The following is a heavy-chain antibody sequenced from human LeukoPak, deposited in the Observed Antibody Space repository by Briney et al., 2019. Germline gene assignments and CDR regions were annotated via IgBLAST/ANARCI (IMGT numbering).Heavy chain of an antibody. CDR2: ISWNSGSI. CDR3: AKGRDKYQLLSRNWFDP. V-gene: IGHV3-9*01. D-gene: IGHD2-2*01. CDR1: GFTFDDYA. J-gene: IGHJ5*02. Sequence: GGPLRLSCAASGFTFDDYAMHWVRQAPGKGLEWVSGISWNSGSIGYADSVKGRFTISRDNAKNSLYLQMNSLRAEDTALYYCAKGRDKYQLLSRNWFDPWGQGTLVTASS.